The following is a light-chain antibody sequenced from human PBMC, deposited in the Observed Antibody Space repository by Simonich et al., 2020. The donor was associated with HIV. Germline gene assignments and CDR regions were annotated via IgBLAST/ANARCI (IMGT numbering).Light chain of an antibody. V-gene: IGKV4-1*01. Sequence: DIVMTQSPDSLAVSLGERATINCKSSQSVLYNSNNKNYLVGYQQKPGQPPKLLIYWAATRESGVPDRFSGSGSGTDFTLTISTLQAEDVAVYYCQQYYSPPITFGQGTRLEI. J-gene: IGKJ5*01. CDR1: QSVLYNSNNKNY. CDR2: WAA. CDR3: QQYYSPPIT.